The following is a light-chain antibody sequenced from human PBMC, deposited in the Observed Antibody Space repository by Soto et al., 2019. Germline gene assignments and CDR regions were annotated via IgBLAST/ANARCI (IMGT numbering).Light chain of an antibody. CDR1: SSDVGGYNY. V-gene: IGLV2-8*01. Sequence: LTQPPSASGSPGQSVAISCTGTSSDVGGYNYVSWYQQHPGKAPKLMIYEVNKRPSGVPDRFSGSKSGNTASLTVSGLQAEDEADYYCSSYAGSSNVFGTGTKSPS. CDR3: SSYAGSSNV. J-gene: IGLJ1*01. CDR2: EVN.